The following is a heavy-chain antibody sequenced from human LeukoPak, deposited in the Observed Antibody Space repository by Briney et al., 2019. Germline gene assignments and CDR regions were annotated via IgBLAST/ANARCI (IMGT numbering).Heavy chain of an antibody. J-gene: IGHJ4*02. CDR2: ISRASESI. CDR3: AKKGAVGPTTGNYFDS. D-gene: IGHD1-26*01. Sequence: PGGSLRLSCAASGFTFDTYSMSWVRQAPGKGLEWVSIISRASESIFYADSVKGRFTISRDNAKNSLYLQMNGLRAEDTAVYYCAKKGAVGPTTGNYFDSWGQGTLVTVSS. V-gene: IGHV3-21*01. CDR1: GFTFDTYS.